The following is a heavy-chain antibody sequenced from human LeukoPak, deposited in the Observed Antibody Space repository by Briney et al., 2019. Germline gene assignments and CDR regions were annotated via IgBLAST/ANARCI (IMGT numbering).Heavy chain of an antibody. CDR2: IYTSGST. CDR3: VRDQGEKSAYYDILTGYYAFDI. Sequence: SQTLSLTCPVTGCTIISCLYYWSWMRQPTGKGLEGSVRIYTSGSTNYNPSLKGRVTISVDTSKKQFSLTLEYVTAPGHAVYYCVRDQGEKSAYYDILTGYYAFDIWGQGTMVTVSS. CDR1: GCTIISCLYY. V-gene: IGHV4-61*02. D-gene: IGHD3-9*01. J-gene: IGHJ3*02.